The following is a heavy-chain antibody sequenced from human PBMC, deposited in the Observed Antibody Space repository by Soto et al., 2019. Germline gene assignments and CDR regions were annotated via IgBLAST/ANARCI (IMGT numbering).Heavy chain of an antibody. Sequence: GSLRLSCAASGFTFSNAWMNWVRQAPGKGLEWVGRIKSKTDGGTTDYAAPVKGRFTISRDDSKNTLYLQMNSLKTEDTAVYYCTTDIWAVADYAEYFKHWGQGTLVTVSS. D-gene: IGHD6-19*01. CDR1: GFTFSNAW. CDR3: TTDIWAVADYAEYFKH. V-gene: IGHV3-15*01. J-gene: IGHJ1*01. CDR2: IKSKTDGGTT.